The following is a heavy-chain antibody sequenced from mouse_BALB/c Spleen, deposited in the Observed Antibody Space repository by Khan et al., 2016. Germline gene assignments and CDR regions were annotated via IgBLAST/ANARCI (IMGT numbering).Heavy chain of an antibody. CDR3: SRGWGRGYFDY. Sequence: QVQLKQSGAELMKPGASVKISCKATGYTFSTYWIEWVKQRPGHGLEWIGEILPGSGSINYNEKFKGKATFTADTSSNTAYMQLSSLTSEDSAVYSCSRGWGRGYFDYWGQGTTLTVSS. V-gene: IGHV1-9*01. J-gene: IGHJ2*01. CDR1: GYTFSTYW. D-gene: IGHD1-1*02. CDR2: ILPGSGSI.